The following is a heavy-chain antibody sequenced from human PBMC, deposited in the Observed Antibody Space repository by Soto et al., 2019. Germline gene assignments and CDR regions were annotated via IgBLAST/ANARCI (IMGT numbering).Heavy chain of an antibody. V-gene: IGHV3-7*03. CDR3: ARGRGYSGYFFDY. J-gene: IGHJ4*02. D-gene: IGHD5-12*01. CDR2: IKQDGSEK. Sequence: EGSLRLSCAASGIIFITSWMNWVRQAPGKGLEWVANIKQDGSEKYYVDSVEGRFTISRDNAKNSVYLQMNSLRAEDTAVYYCARGRGYSGYFFDYWGQGTLVTVSS. CDR1: GIIFITSW.